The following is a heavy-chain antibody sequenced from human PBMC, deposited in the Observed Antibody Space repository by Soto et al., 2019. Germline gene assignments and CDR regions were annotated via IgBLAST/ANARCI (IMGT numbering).Heavy chain of an antibody. V-gene: IGHV4-34*01. CDR3: ARGRRVLRYLLSYYYYGMDV. Sequence: PSETLSLTFAVYGGSFRGYYRSWVRPPPGKGLEWIGEINHSGSTNYNPSLKSRVTISVDTSKNQFSLKLSSVTAADTAVYYCARGRRVLRYLLSYYYYGMDVWGQGTTVTVSS. J-gene: IGHJ6*02. CDR1: GGSFRGYY. CDR2: INHSGST. D-gene: IGHD3-9*01.